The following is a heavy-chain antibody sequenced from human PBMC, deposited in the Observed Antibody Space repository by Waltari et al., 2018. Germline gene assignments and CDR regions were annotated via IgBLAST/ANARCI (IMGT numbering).Heavy chain of an antibody. V-gene: IGHV3-23*04. Sequence: EVQLVESGGGLVQPGGSLRLSCAASEFIFKNYVMSWVRQAPGKGLEWVSGINGAGGSTYYADSVKGRFSISRDNSKNTLGLQMNSLRAEDTAVYYCAKGSGAYKGAFDLWGQGTMVTVSS. CDR2: INGAGGST. D-gene: IGHD6-19*01. CDR1: EFIFKNYV. CDR3: AKGSGAYKGAFDL. J-gene: IGHJ3*01.